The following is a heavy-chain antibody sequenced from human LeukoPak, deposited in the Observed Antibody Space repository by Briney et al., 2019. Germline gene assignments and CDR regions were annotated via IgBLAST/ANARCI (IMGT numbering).Heavy chain of an antibody. J-gene: IGHJ4*02. CDR3: AKVLSGSYSPFDY. CDR1: GFTFSSYG. V-gene: IGHV3-30*02. Sequence: GGSLRLSCAAPGFTFSSYGMHWVRQAPGKGLEWVAFIRYDGSNKYYADSVKGRFTVSRDNSKNTLYLQMNSLRAEDTAVYYCAKVLSGSYSPFDYWGQGTLVTVSS. CDR2: IRYDGSNK. D-gene: IGHD1-26*01.